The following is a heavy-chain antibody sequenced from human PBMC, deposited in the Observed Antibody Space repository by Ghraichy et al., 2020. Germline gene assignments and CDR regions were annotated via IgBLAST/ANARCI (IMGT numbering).Heavy chain of an antibody. V-gene: IGHV4-39*01. CDR2: IYYSGST. CDR1: GGSISSSSYY. CDR3: ASLPGHAYDFWSGYDRMIGGAFDI. J-gene: IGHJ3*02. D-gene: IGHD3-3*01. Sequence: SETLSLTCTVSGGSISSSSYYWGWIRQPPGKGLEWIGSIYYSGSTYYNPSLKSRVTISVDTSKNQFSLKLSSVTAADTAVYYCASLPGHAYDFWSGYDRMIGGAFDIWGQGTMVTVSS.